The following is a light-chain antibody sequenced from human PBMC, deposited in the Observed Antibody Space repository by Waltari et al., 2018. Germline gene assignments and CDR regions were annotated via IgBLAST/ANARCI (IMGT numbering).Light chain of an antibody. J-gene: IGKJ1*01. Sequence: DIQVTQSPSSLSAPVGDMVSITCRASQSIGNYLNWYQHKPGKAPKLLIYSASSLQSGVPSRFSGSGSGTDFTLTITSLQPEDFATYYCQETYSSPPSTFGPGTKVESK. CDR2: SAS. V-gene: IGKV1-39*01. CDR1: QSIGNY. CDR3: QETYSSPPST.